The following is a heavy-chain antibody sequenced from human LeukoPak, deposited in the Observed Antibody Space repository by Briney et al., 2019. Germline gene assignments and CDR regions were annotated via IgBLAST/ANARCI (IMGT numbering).Heavy chain of an antibody. J-gene: IGHJ4*02. CDR1: GVSITSSDYY. D-gene: IGHD5-12*01. CDR3: ARMGGYSGYATH. Sequence: SETLSLTCNVSGVSITSSDYYWGWIRQPPGKGLEWIGYIHYSGTTNYNPSLKNRVTISLDTSKNQFSLNLSSVTAADTAVYYCARMGGYSGYATHWGQGTLVTVSS. V-gene: IGHV4-61*05. CDR2: IHYSGTT.